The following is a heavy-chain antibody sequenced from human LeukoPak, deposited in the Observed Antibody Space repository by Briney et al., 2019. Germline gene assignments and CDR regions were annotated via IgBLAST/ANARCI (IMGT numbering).Heavy chain of an antibody. CDR1: GGSFSGYY. CDR2: INHSGST. V-gene: IGHV4-34*01. J-gene: IGHJ4*02. Sequence: SETLSLTCAVYGGSFSGYYWSWIRQPPGKGLEWIGEINHSGSTNYNPSLKSRVPISVDTSKNQFSLKLSSVTAADTAVYCCARGYYYDSSGYFKRTYYFDYWGQGTLVTVSS. CDR3: ARGYYYDSSGYFKRTYYFDY. D-gene: IGHD3-22*01.